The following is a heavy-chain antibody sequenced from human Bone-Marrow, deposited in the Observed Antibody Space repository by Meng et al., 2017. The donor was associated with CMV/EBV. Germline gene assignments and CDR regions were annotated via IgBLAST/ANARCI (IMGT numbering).Heavy chain of an antibody. J-gene: IGHJ4*01. CDR2: INPKSGVT. Sequence: ASVKVSCKASGYTFSDYFLHWVRQAPGQGLEWMGWINPKSGVTNYAQRFQDRVTMTTDTSIRTVYMDLSRLISDDTAIFYCARDLGVGAAGYWGQGTLVTVSS. CDR1: GYTFSDYF. CDR3: ARDLGVGAAGY. D-gene: IGHD3-3*01. V-gene: IGHV1-2*02.